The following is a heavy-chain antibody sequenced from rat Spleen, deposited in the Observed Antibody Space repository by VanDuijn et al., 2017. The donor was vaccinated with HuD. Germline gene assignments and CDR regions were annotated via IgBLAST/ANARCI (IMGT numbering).Heavy chain of an antibody. Sequence: EVQLVESGGGLVQPGRSLKLSCVASGFTFNNYWMTWIRQAPGKGLEWVASITNTGGSIYYPDSVKGRFTISRDTAQNTLYLQMNSLRAEDKATYYCARQGLRPRGYWYFDFWGPGTMVTVSS. CDR1: GFTFNNYW. D-gene: IGHD1-11*01. V-gene: IGHV5-31*01. J-gene: IGHJ1*01. CDR2: ITNTGGSI. CDR3: ARQGLRPRGYWYFDF.